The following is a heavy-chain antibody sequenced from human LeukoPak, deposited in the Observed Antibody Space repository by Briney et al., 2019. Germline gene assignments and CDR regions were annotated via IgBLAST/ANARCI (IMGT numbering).Heavy chain of an antibody. J-gene: IGHJ4*02. CDR2: INPNSGGT. V-gene: IGHV1-2*04. Sequence: ASVKVSCKASGYTFTDYYMHWVRQAPGQGLEWMGWINPNSGGTNYAQKFQGWVTMTRDTSISTAYMELSRLRSDDTAVYYCARVGVSSGKRFDYWGQGTLVTVSS. CDR3: ARVGVSSGKRFDY. CDR1: GYTFTDYY. D-gene: IGHD3-10*01.